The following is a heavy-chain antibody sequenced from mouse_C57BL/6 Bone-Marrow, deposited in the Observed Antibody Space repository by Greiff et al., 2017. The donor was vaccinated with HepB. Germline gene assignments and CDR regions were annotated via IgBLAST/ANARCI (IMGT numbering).Heavy chain of an antibody. D-gene: IGHD6-2*01. CDR2: INTGSGGN. CDR3: ARSGSPSFDY. CDR1: GYALTNYL. J-gene: IGHJ2*01. V-gene: IGHV1-54*01. Sequence: VQLQQSGAELVRPGTSVKVSCKASGYALTNYLIGWVKQRPGQGLEWIGVINTGSGGNNYNEKFKGKATLTADKSSSNAYIKLSSLTSEDSAVYFCARSGSPSFDYWGQGTTLTVSS.